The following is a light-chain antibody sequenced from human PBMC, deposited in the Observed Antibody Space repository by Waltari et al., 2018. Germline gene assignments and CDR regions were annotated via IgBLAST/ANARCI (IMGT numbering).Light chain of an antibody. CDR1: SGHTNII. CDR2: VNSDGSH. V-gene: IGLV4-69*01. Sequence: QLVLTQSPSASAPLGASVKLTCTLSSGHTNIIIAWHQQHPKKGPRYLMKVNSDGSHNKGDKIPERFSGSSSGAERYLTISSLQSEDEADYYCQTGGHGTWVFGGGTKLTVL. CDR3: QTGGHGTWV. J-gene: IGLJ3*02.